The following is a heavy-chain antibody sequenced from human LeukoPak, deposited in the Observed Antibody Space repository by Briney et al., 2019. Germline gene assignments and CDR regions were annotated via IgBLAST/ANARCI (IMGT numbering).Heavy chain of an antibody. Sequence: GGSLRLSCAASGFTFSNAWMSWVRQAPGKGLEWVAKIKEDGREKYYVDSVKGRFTISRDNSKNTLYLQMNSLRAEDTAVYYCAKEKYYGSGYFDYWGQGTLVTVSS. CDR1: GFTFSNAW. CDR2: IKEDGREK. CDR3: AKEKYYGSGYFDY. J-gene: IGHJ4*02. V-gene: IGHV3-7*03. D-gene: IGHD3-10*01.